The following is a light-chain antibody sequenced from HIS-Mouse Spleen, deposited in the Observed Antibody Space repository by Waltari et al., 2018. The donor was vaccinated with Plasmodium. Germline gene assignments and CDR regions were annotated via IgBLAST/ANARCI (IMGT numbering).Light chain of an antibody. V-gene: IGKV3-15*01. J-gene: IGKJ3*01. Sequence: EIVMTQSPATLSVSPGERATLSCRSSQSVSSNLAWYQQKPGQAPRLLIYGASTRATAIPARFSGSGSGTEFTLTISSLQSEDFAVYYCQQYTNWPFTFGPGTKVDIK. CDR1: QSVSSN. CDR2: GAS. CDR3: QQYTNWPFT.